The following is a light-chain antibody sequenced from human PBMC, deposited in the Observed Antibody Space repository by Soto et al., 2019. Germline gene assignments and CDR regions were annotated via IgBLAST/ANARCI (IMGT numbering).Light chain of an antibody. J-gene: IGKJ3*01. CDR3: QQYNSYFFT. Sequence: DIQMTQSPSTLSASVGDRVNITCRASETINGWLAWYQPKPGKAPKLLISRASDLQTGVPTRFSGSGSGTEFTLTISSLQTDDFATYYCQQYNSYFFTFGPGTKVDVK. V-gene: IGKV1-5*03. CDR2: RAS. CDR1: ETINGW.